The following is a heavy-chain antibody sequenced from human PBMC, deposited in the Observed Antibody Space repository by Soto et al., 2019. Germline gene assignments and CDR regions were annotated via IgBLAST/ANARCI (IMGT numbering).Heavy chain of an antibody. CDR2: TYYRSKWYN. CDR3: ARESSGSYYKFADY. V-gene: IGHV6-1*01. J-gene: IGHJ4*02. Sequence: PSQTLFPTCAISGDSVSSNIATWDWIRQSPSRGLEWLGRTYYRSKWYNDYAVSVKGRITINPDTSNNQLSLQLNSVTPDDTAVYYCARESSGSYYKFADYWGQGTLVNVS. D-gene: IGHD3-10*01. CDR1: GDSVSSNIAT.